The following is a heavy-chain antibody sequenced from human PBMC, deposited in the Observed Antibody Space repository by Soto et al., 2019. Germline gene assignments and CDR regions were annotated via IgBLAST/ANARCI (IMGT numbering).Heavy chain of an antibody. CDR2: IITGGTT. D-gene: IGHD3-10*01. J-gene: IGHJ4*02. CDR1: GFTFNSYA. CDR3: EKGYSRFGELLFDDY. V-gene: IGHV3-23*01. Sequence: GGSLRLSCAASGFTFNSYAMSWVRQAPGKGLEWVSSIITGGTTFYADSVKGRFTISRDNSKNTLYLQMNSLRVEDTAVYYCEKGYSRFGELLFDDYWGQGTLVTVYS.